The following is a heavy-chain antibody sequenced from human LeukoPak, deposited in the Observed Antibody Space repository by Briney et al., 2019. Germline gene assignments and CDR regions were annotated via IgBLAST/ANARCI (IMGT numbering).Heavy chain of an antibody. CDR3: AKSVGGTGDPVDY. CDR1: GFTFSSYA. Sequence: GGSLRLSCAASGFTFSSYAMTWVRQAPGKGLEWVSNISGRGGSTYYADSVKGRFTISRDNSKNTLYLQMNSLRAEDTAVYYCAKSVGGTGDPVDYWGQGTLVIVS. CDR2: ISGRGGST. V-gene: IGHV3-23*01. J-gene: IGHJ4*02. D-gene: IGHD6-19*01.